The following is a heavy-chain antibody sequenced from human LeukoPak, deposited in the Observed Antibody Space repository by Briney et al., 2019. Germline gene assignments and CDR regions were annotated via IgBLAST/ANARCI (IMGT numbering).Heavy chain of an antibody. CDR1: GYTFTGYY. CDR2: INPNSGGT. Sequence: ASVKVSCKAPGYTFTGYYMHWVRQAPGQGLEWMGRINPNSGGTNYAQKFQGRVTMTRDTSISTAYMELSRLRSDDTAVYYCARNRCSGGSCSYYLDYWGQGTLVTVSS. J-gene: IGHJ4*02. V-gene: IGHV1-2*06. CDR3: ARNRCSGGSCSYYLDY. D-gene: IGHD2-15*01.